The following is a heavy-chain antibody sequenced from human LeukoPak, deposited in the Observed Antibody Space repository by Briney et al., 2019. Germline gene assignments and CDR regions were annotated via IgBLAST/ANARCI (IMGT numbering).Heavy chain of an antibody. CDR3: TRGPYSGSYKPEYFDY. D-gene: IGHD1-26*01. V-gene: IGHV1-46*01. CDR1: GYTFTSYY. CDR2: INPSGGST. J-gene: IGHJ4*02. Sequence: ASVKVSCKASGYTFTSYYMHWVRQAPGQGLEWMGIINPSGGSTSYAQKFQGRVTMTRDTSTSTVYMELSSLRSEDTAVYYCTRGPYSGSYKPEYFDYWGQGTLVTVSS.